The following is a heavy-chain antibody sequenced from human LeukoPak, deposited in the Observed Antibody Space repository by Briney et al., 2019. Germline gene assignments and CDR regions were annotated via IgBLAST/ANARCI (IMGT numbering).Heavy chain of an antibody. J-gene: IGHJ4*02. CDR1: GFIFSSYA. Sequence: GGSLRLSCAASGFIFSSYAMTWVRQAPGKGLEWVSVVSNSGGSADYADSVKGRFTISRDNSKNTLDLQMISLRVEDTAVYYCAGCGNALCYWGQGTLVTVSS. D-gene: IGHD4-23*01. CDR3: AGCGNALCY. V-gene: IGHV3-23*01. CDR2: VSNSGGSA.